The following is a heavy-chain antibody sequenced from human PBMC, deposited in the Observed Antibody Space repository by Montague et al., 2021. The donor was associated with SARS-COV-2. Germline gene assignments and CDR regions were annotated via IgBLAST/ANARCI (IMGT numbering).Heavy chain of an antibody. D-gene: IGHD3-3*01. CDR3: ATLPSSITIFGVVQGYYFDD. CDR1: GASISSRSYY. J-gene: IGHJ4*02. V-gene: IGHV4-39*02. CDR2: KYYSGST. Sequence: SETLSLTCTVSGASISSRSYYWGWIRQPPGMGLVWIVFKYYSGSTYYNLTLKIPVTISGATSKNHFSLKMSSAPAADTSVYSCATLPSSITIFGVVQGYYFDDWGQGTLVTVSS.